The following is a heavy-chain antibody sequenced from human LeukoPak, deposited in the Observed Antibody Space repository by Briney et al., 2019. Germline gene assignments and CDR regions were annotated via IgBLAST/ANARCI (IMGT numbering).Heavy chain of an antibody. CDR3: ARRPYIAAQYYFDY. V-gene: IGHV3-7*01. J-gene: IGHJ4*02. CDR2: IKQDGSEK. D-gene: IGHD6-6*01. Sequence: GGSLRLSSAASGFTFSSYWMSWVRQAPGKGLEWVANIKQDGSEKYYVDSVKGRFTISRDNAKNSLYLQMNSLRAEDTAVYYCARRPYIAAQYYFDYWGQGTLVTVSS. CDR1: GFTFSSYW.